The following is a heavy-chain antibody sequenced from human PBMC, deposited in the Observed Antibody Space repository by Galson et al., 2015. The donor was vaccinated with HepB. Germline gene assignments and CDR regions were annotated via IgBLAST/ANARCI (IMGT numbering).Heavy chain of an antibody. J-gene: IGHJ4*02. V-gene: IGHV6-1*01. CDR2: TYYRSKWYN. Sequence: CAISGDSVSRNSAAWNWIRQSPSRGLEWLGRTYYRSKWYNDYAVSVKSRITINPDTSKNQFSLQLKSVTPEDTAVYYCARGKGATLIFDYWGQGTLVTVSS. CDR3: ARGKGATLIFDY. D-gene: IGHD1-26*01. CDR1: GDSVSRNSAA.